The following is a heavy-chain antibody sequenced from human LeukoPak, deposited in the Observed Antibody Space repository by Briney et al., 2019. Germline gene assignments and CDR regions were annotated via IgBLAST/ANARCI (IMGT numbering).Heavy chain of an antibody. Sequence: PGGSLRLSCAASGFTVSSNYMSWVRQAPGKGLEWVSAISGSGGSTYYADSVKGRFTISRDNSKNTLYLQMNSLRAEDTAVYYCAKAQPLHKNYDSSGYYYLGADYWGQGTLVTVSS. D-gene: IGHD3-22*01. CDR1: GFTVSSNY. V-gene: IGHV3-23*01. J-gene: IGHJ4*02. CDR2: ISGSGGST. CDR3: AKAQPLHKNYDSSGYYYLGADY.